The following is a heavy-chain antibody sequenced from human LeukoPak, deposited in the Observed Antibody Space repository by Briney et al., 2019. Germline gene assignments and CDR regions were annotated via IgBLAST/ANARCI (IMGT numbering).Heavy chain of an antibody. V-gene: IGHV4-4*09. J-gene: IGHJ4*02. Sequence: PSETLSLTCAVSGVSISPYYWAWIRQPPGKGLEWIGYIHTSGSNNQYPSLKSRVTISVDTSKNQFSLQLSSVTAADTAVYYCARQDHFFDSWGQGTLVTVSS. CDR3: ARQDHFFDS. CDR2: IHTSGSN. CDR1: GVSISPYY.